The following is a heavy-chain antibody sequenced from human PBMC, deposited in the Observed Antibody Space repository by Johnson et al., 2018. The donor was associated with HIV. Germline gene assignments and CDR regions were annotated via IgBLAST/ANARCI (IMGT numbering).Heavy chain of an antibody. Sequence: QVQLVESGGGLVQPGGSLRLSCVASGFTFSSYGMHWVRQAPGKGLEWVAFIRYDGSNKYYGDSVKGRFTISRDNSKDTLYLQMNGLRPEDTAVYYCAKDEAQTLASAGRDAFDFWGQGTAVTV. CDR2: IRYDGSNK. D-gene: IGHD6-13*01. J-gene: IGHJ3*01. V-gene: IGHV3-30*02. CDR1: GFTFSSYG. CDR3: AKDEAQTLASAGRDAFDF.